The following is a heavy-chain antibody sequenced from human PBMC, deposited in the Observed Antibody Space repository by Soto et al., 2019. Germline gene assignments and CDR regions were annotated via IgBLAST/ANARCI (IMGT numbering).Heavy chain of an antibody. J-gene: IGHJ4*02. CDR1: GYSISSSNW. D-gene: IGHD3-10*01. CDR3: ARYIYGSGSYHSDY. Sequence: QVQLQESGPGLVKPSDTLSLTCAVSGYSISSSNWWGWIRQPPGKGLEWIGYIYYSGRTYYNPSLKSRVTMSVDTSKNQFSLKLSSVTDVDTAVYYCARYIYGSGSYHSDYWGQGTLVTVSS. CDR2: IYYSGRT. V-gene: IGHV4-28*01.